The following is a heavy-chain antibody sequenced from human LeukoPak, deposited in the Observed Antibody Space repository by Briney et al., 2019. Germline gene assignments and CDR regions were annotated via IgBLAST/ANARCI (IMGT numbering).Heavy chain of an antibody. V-gene: IGHV3-30*03. J-gene: IGHJ3*02. CDR2: ISYDGSNK. Sequence: PGGSLRLSCAASGFTFSSYGMHWVRQAPGKGLEWVAVISYDGSNKYYADSVKGRFTISRDNAKNSLYLQMNSLRAEDTAVHYCASRDSWLGDAFDIWGQGTMVTVSS. D-gene: IGHD6-13*01. CDR1: GFTFSSYG. CDR3: ASRDSWLGDAFDI.